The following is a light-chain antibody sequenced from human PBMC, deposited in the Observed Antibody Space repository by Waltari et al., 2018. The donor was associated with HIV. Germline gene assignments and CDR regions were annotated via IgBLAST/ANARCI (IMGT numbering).Light chain of an antibody. Sequence: DIQMTQSPSSLSASVGDTVTITCRASQSVDVYVNWYQHKPGKAPKLLIFASSSLQSGVPSRFSGSRSGTDCSLTITGLQPEDFATYFCQQSDDTPYTFGQGTKLEIK. V-gene: IGKV1-39*01. CDR1: QSVDVY. J-gene: IGKJ2*01. CDR2: ASS. CDR3: QQSDDTPYT.